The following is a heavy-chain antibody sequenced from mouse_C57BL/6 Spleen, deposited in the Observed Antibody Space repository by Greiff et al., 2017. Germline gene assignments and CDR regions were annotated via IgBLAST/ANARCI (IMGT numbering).Heavy chain of an antibody. V-gene: IGHV1-74*01. CDR1: GYTFTSYW. D-gene: IGHD1-1*01. CDR2: IHPSDSDT. Sequence: QVQLQQPGAELVKPGASVKVSCKASGYTFTSYWMPWVKQRPGQGLEWIGRIHPSDSDTNYNHKFKGKATLTVDKSSSTAYMPLSSLTSEDSAVYYCAVPYYYGSSRYYAMDYWGQGTTVTVSS. CDR3: AVPYYYGSSRYYAMDY. J-gene: IGHJ4*01.